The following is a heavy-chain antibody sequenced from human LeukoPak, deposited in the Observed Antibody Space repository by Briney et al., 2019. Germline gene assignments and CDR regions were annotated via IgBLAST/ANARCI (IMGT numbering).Heavy chain of an antibody. J-gene: IGHJ4*02. V-gene: IGHV3-53*01. Sequence: GGSLRLSCAASGFTVSSNYMTWVRQTPGKGLEWVSVIYSGGSTYYADSVKGRFTISRDNSKNTLYLQMNSLRAEDTAVYYCTTNSNAYFDYWGQGTLVTVSS. D-gene: IGHD2-8*01. CDR1: GFTVSSNY. CDR3: TTNSNAYFDY. CDR2: IYSGGST.